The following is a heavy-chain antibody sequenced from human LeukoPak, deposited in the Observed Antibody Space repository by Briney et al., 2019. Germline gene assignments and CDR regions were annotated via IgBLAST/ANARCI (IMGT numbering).Heavy chain of an antibody. V-gene: IGHV1-8*01. Sequence: EASVKVSCKASGYTFTSYDINWVRQATGQGLEWMGWMNPNSGNAGYAQKFQGRVTMTRNTSISTAYMELSSLRSEDTAVYYCARGYIYCSSTSCYTDFDHWGQGTLVTVSS. J-gene: IGHJ4*02. CDR1: GYTFTSYD. D-gene: IGHD2-2*02. CDR2: MNPNSGNA. CDR3: ARGYIYCSSTSCYTDFDH.